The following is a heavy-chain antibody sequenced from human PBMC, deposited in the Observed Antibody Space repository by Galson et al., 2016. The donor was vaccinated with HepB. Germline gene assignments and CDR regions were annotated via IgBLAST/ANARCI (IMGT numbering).Heavy chain of an antibody. V-gene: IGHV3-33*01. CDR1: GFTFSSYG. CDR2: IWYDGSNK. J-gene: IGHJ4*02. Sequence: SLRLSCAASGFTFSSYGMHWVRQAPGKGLEWVAVIWYDGSNKYYADSVKGRFTISRDTSKNTLYLQMNSLRAEDTAVYYCARAFFRAAYFDYWVQGTLVTVSS. CDR3: ARAFFRAAYFDY. D-gene: IGHD2/OR15-2a*01.